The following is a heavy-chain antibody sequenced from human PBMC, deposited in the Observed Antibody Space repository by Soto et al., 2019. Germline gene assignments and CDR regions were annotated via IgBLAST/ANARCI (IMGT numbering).Heavy chain of an antibody. Sequence: QVHLQQWGAGLLKPSGTLSLTCAVSGGSFTEAYWTWVRQSPGRGLEWIGEVFHAGNTHYNPALKSRVTLSRDTAKNQFSLRLTSVTAADSAVYYCARAPRELLAEGPLFLYYYYGFDVWGQGTTVIVSS. D-gene: IGHD1-7*01. J-gene: IGHJ6*02. V-gene: IGHV4-34*12. CDR1: GGSFTEAY. CDR3: ARAPRELLAEGPLFLYYYYGFDV. CDR2: VFHAGNT.